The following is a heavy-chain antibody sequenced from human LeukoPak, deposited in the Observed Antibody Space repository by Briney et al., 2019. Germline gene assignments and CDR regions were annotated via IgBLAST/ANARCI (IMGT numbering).Heavy chain of an antibody. CDR1: GFTFDDYA. D-gene: IGHD2-2*02. CDR3: GKGGCSSTSCYTEFDY. V-gene: IGHV3-9*01. J-gene: IGHJ4*02. Sequence: GGSLRLSCAASGFTFDDYAVHWVRQAPGKGLEWVSGISWNSGSIGYADSVKGRFTISRDNAKNSLYLQMNSLRAEDTALYYCGKGGCSSTSCYTEFDYWGQGTLVTVSS. CDR2: ISWNSGSI.